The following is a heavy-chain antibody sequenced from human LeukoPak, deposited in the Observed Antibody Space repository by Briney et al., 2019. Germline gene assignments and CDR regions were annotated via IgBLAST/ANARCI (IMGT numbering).Heavy chain of an antibody. D-gene: IGHD5-12*01. V-gene: IGHV3-11*04. Sequence: GGSLRLSCAASGFTFSDYYMSWIRQAPGKGLEWVSYISSSGGTIYYADSVKARFTISRDNAKNSLYLQMNSLRAEDTAVYYCARDERVATNYYYYYMDVWGKGTTVTVSS. CDR3: ARDERVATNYYYYYMDV. CDR1: GFTFSDYY. CDR2: ISSSGGTI. J-gene: IGHJ6*03.